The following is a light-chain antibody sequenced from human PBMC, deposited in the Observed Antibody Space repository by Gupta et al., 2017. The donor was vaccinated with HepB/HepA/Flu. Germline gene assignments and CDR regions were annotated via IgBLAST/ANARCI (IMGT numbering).Light chain of an antibody. CDR1: QSISSW. V-gene: IGKV1-5*03. CDR3: QQYNSYWT. CDR2: KAS. Sequence: IQMIQSPSTLSASVGDRVTITCRASQSISSWLAWYQTNPGRAPKLLIYKASSLESGVPSRFSGSGSGTEFTLAISSLQPDDFATYYCQQYNSYWTFGQGTKVEIK. J-gene: IGKJ1*01.